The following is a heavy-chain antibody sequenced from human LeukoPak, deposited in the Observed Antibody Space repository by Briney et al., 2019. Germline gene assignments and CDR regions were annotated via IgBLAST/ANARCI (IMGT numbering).Heavy chain of an antibody. CDR2: INHSGST. D-gene: IGHD2-15*01. J-gene: IGHJ5*02. Sequence: SETLSLTCAVYGGSFSGYYWSWIRQPPGKRLEWIGEINHSGSTNYNPSLKSRVTISVDTSKNQFSLKLSSVTAADTAVYYCARGFGSGAWNWFDPWGQGTLVTVSS. CDR1: GGSFSGYY. V-gene: IGHV4-34*01. CDR3: ARGFGSGAWNWFDP.